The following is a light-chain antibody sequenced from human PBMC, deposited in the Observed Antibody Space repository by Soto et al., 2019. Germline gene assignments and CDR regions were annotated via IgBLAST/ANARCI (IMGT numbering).Light chain of an antibody. Sequence: EIVMTQSPATLSVSPGGRATLSCRASQSISDTLAWYQQKPGQAPRLLIYSASRRATGFPGRFSGSGSGTEFTLTISSLQSEDFAVYYCQQYNSWPPITFGQGTRLEIK. V-gene: IGKV3-15*01. J-gene: IGKJ5*01. CDR2: SAS. CDR1: QSISDT. CDR3: QQYNSWPPIT.